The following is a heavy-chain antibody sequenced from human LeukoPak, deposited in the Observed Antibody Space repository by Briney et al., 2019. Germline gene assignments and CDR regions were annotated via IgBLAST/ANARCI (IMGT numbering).Heavy chain of an antibody. Sequence: SETLSLTCTVSGGSISSYYWTWIRQPPGKGLEWIGYIHYSGSTNYNPSLNSRVTMSVDTSKNQFSLKLSSVTAADTAMYYCATTTGGGSREYWGKGTLSPSPQ. D-gene: IGHD2-8*02. CDR1: GGSISSYY. V-gene: IGHV4-59*08. CDR2: IHYSGST. CDR3: ATTTGGGSREY. J-gene: IGHJ4*02.